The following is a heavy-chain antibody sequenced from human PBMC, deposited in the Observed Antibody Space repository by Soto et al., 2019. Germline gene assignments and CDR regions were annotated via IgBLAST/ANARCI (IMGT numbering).Heavy chain of an antibody. CDR3: AKDQGYDSSGYYPRDAFDI. CDR1: GFTFSSYA. Sequence: EVQLLESGGGLVQPGGSLRLSCAASGFTFSSYAMSWVRQAPGKGLEWVSAISGSGGSTYYADSVKGRFTISRDNSKNTLYLQMNSLRAEDTAVYYCAKDQGYDSSGYYPRDAFDIWGQGTMVTVSS. J-gene: IGHJ3*02. V-gene: IGHV3-23*01. CDR2: ISGSGGST. D-gene: IGHD3-22*01.